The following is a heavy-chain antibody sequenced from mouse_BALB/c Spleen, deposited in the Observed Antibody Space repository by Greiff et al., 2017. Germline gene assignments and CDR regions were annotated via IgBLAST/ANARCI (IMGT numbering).Heavy chain of an antibody. Sequence: VKLMESGPGLVQPSQSLSITCTVSGFSLTSYGVHWVRQSPGKGLEWLGVIWSGGSTDYNAAFISRLSISKDNSKSQVFFKMNSLQADDTAIYYCARNWGSYGYFDVWGAGTTVTVSS. D-gene: IGHD1-1*01. CDR3: ARNWGSYGYFDV. J-gene: IGHJ1*01. CDR1: GFSLTSYG. V-gene: IGHV2-4-1*01. CDR2: IWSGGST.